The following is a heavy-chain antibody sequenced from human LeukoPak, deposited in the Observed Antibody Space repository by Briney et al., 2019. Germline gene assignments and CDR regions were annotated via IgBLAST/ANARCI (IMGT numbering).Heavy chain of an antibody. V-gene: IGHV3-30*02. CDR3: AKDWNYYDSSGLNPFDY. J-gene: IGHJ4*02. CDR1: GFTFSNAW. Sequence: GGSLRLSCAASGFTFSNAWMSWVRQAPGKGLEWVAFIRYDGSNKYYADSVKGRFTISRDNSKNTLYLQMNSLRAEDTAVYYCAKDWNYYDSSGLNPFDYWGQGTLVTVSS. D-gene: IGHD3-22*01. CDR2: IRYDGSNK.